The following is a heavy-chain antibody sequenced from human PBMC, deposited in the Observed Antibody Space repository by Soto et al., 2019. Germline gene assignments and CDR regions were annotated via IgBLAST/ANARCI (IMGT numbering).Heavy chain of an antibody. CDR2: IQNDGSRT. CDR1: GFTFNYYW. CDR3: ARGDLGGFDL. Sequence: EVQLVESEGGLVQRGGSLRLSCAASGFTFNYYWMHWVRQAPGQGLVWVAHIQNDGSRTTYADSVKGRFTISRDNAKNTMYVQMNSLRAEDPAVYYCARGDLGGFDLWGQGTTVTVSS. V-gene: IGHV3-74*01. J-gene: IGHJ3*01. D-gene: IGHD2-21*02.